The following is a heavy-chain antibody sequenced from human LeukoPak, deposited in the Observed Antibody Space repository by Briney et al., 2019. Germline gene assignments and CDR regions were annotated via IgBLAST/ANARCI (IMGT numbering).Heavy chain of an antibody. CDR1: GFTLSSFG. V-gene: IGHV3-48*04. CDR3: ARVLAGTVAFDI. CDR2: IGTTTSTI. J-gene: IGHJ3*02. D-gene: IGHD6-13*01. Sequence: PGGSLRLSCAASGFTLSSFGMNWVRQAPGKGLEWVSYIGTTTSTIYYADSVKGRFTISRDNAKNSLYLQMNSLRAEDTAVYYCARVLAGTVAFDIWGQGTMVTVSS.